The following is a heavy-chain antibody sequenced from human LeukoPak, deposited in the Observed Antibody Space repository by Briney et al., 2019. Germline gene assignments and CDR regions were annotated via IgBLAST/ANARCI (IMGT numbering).Heavy chain of an antibody. V-gene: IGHV3-48*02. J-gene: IGHJ4*02. CDR3: ARDSSGSDF. D-gene: IGHD3-10*01. CDR2: IGSSSSPI. Sequence: GGSLRLSCAASGFIFRSYSMNWVRQAPGKGLEWVSYIGSSSSPIYYADSVRGRFTVSRDNAKNSLYLQMNSLRDEDTAVYYCARDSSGSDFWGQGTLVTVSS. CDR1: GFIFRSYS.